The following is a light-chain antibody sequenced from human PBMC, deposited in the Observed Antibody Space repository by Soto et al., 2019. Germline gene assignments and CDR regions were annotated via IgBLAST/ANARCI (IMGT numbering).Light chain of an antibody. J-gene: IGKJ4*01. Sequence: VVMTQIPLSLSVTPGQPASISCKSSESLLHRDGKTFLYWYLQKPGQPPQLLIYEVSNRFAGVQDRFSGSGLGTDFTLKIRRVESEDVGDYYCLQNTHLPLPLGGGTKVEIK. CDR3: LQNTHLPLP. V-gene: IGKV2D-29*01. CDR2: EVS. CDR1: ESLLHRDGKTF.